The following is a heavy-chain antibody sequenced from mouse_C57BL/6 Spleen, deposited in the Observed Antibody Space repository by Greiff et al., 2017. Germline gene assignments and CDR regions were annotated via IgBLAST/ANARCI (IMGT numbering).Heavy chain of an antibody. CDR1: GYTFTSYW. D-gene: IGHD1-1*01. J-gene: IGHJ4*01. Sequence: QVQLQQSGAELVMPGASVKLSCKASGYTFTSYWMHWVKQRPGQGLEWIGEIDPSDSYPNYNQKFKGKSTLTVDTSSSPAYMPLRSLTSEDSAVYYDARGGYGSSPDAMDYWGQGTSVTVSS. CDR3: ARGGYGSSPDAMDY. V-gene: IGHV1-69*01. CDR2: IDPSDSYP.